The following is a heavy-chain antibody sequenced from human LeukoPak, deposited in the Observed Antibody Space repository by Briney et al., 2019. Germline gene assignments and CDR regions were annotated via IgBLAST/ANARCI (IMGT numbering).Heavy chain of an antibody. D-gene: IGHD2-15*01. V-gene: IGHV3-23*01. CDR1: GFTFSSYS. CDR2: ISGSGGST. J-gene: IGHJ5*02. CDR3: ARGADGVSSNSRGWFDP. Sequence: GGSLRLSCAASGFTFSSYSMNWVRQAPGKGLEWVSGISGSGGSTYYADSVKGRFIISRDNSKNTLYLQMNSLRAEDTAVYSCARGADGVSSNSRGWFDPWGQGTLVTVSS.